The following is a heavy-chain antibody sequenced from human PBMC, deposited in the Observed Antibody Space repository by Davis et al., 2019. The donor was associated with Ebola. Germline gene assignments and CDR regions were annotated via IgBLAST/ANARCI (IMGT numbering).Heavy chain of an antibody. J-gene: IGHJ6*02. D-gene: IGHD3-16*01. V-gene: IGHV3-15*01. CDR2: IKTNADGGIV. CDR3: TTDPGMMITFGGVVNHYGMDV. CDR1: GFTFSNAW. Sequence: ESLKTPCVASGFTFSNAWMAWVRQAPGKGLEWVGRIKTNADGGIVAYAAPVKGRFTISRDDAEQTLYLEMNSPKTEDTAVYYCTTDPGMMITFGGVVNHYGMDVWGQGTTVTVSS.